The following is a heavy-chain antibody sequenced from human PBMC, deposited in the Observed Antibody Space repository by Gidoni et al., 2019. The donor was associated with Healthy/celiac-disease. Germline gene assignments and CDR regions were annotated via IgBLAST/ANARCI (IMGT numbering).Heavy chain of an antibody. J-gene: IGHJ4*02. CDR3: ARWEQMATIGYFDY. CDR2: IYYSGST. V-gene: IGHV4-31*03. D-gene: IGHD5-12*01. Sequence: QVQLQESGPGLVKPSQTLSLTCTVSGCSISSGGYSWSWIRQHPGKGLEWIGYIYYSGSTYYNPSLKSRVTISVDTSKNQFSLKLSSVTAADTAVYYCARWEQMATIGYFDYWGQGTLVTVSS. CDR1: GCSISSGGYS.